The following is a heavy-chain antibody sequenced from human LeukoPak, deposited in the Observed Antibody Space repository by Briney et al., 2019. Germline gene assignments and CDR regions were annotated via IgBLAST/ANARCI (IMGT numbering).Heavy chain of an antibody. D-gene: IGHD2-21*02. CDR2: ISRDGKRQ. Sequence: GGSWRLSCATSGSFFNTYDPHWARQAPGKGLKCLATISRDGKRQFYADSVKGRFTISRDDSRNTLYLQMNSLRPEDTAVYYCARDRLNRAYCGDDCYSAAFDYWGQGTLVTVSS. CDR1: GSFFNTYD. CDR3: ARDRLNRAYCGDDCYSAAFDY. J-gene: IGHJ4*02. V-gene: IGHV3-30*03.